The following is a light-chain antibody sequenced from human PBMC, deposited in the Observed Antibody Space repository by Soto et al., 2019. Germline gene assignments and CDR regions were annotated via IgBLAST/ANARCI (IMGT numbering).Light chain of an antibody. Sequence: DIQMTQSPSSLSASVGDRVTITCQASQDISNYLNWYQQKPGKAPKLLIYDASNLETGVPSRFSGSGSGTEFTLTISSLQPEDFATYYCQQLNSYPITVGQGTRLEI. J-gene: IGKJ5*01. CDR3: QQLNSYPIT. CDR1: QDISNY. CDR2: DAS. V-gene: IGKV1-33*01.